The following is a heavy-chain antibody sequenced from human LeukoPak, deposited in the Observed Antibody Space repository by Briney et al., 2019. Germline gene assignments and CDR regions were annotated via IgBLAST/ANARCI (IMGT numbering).Heavy chain of an antibody. CDR1: GGSFSGYY. Sequence: ASETLSLTCAVYGGSFSGYYWSWIRQPPGKGLEWIGEINHSGSTNYNPSLKSRVTISVDTSKNQFSLKLSSVTAADTAVYYCASGRLKGFDPWGQGTLVTVSS. J-gene: IGHJ5*02. D-gene: IGHD5/OR15-5a*01. V-gene: IGHV4-34*01. CDR3: ASGRLKGFDP. CDR2: INHSGST.